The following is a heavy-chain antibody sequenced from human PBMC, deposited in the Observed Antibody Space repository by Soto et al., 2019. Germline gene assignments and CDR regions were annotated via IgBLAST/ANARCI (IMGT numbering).Heavy chain of an antibody. J-gene: IGHJ4*02. CDR1: SYSISSGNW. D-gene: IGHD3-16*01. CDR2: MSYTGTT. Sequence: QVQLQESGPGLVKPSDTLSLTCVVSSYSISSGNWWGWIRQPPGKGLEWLVYMSYTGTTYYNSSLKSRVSMSVDTSKDRFSLRLRSVTAVDTAVYYCGSLPRLGDPFDYWGQGILVTVSS. CDR3: GSLPRLGDPFDY. V-gene: IGHV4-28*01.